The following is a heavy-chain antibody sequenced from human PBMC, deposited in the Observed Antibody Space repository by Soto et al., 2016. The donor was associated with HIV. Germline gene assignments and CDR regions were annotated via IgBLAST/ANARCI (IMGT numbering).Heavy chain of an antibody. J-gene: IGHJ6*02. CDR3: ARAPIYKSAWSGHDYYYYGLDV. D-gene: IGHD3-10*01. CDR2: INSDGSNT. V-gene: IGHV3-74*01. CDR1: GFSFSTNW. Sequence: EVQLVESGGGLVRPGGRLRLSCGASGFSFSTNWMHWVRQVPGKGLVWVSRINSDGSNTIYADSVKGRFIISRDNAENTLYLQMNSLRVEDTAVYYCARAPIYKSAWSGHDYYYYGLDVWGQGTTVTVSS.